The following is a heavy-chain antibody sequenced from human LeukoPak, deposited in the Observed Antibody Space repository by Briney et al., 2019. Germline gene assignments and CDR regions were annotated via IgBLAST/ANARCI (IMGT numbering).Heavy chain of an antibody. V-gene: IGHV1-18*04. CDR3: ARTPSLNWSGYFDL. D-gene: IGHD1-1*01. J-gene: IGHJ2*01. CDR1: GYTFTSYY. Sequence: ASVKVSCKASGYTFTSYYMHWVRQAPGQGLEWMGWISAYNGNTNYAQKLQGRVTMTTDTSTSTAYMELRSLRSDDTAVYYCARTPSLNWSGYFDLWGRGTLVTVSS. CDR2: ISAYNGNT.